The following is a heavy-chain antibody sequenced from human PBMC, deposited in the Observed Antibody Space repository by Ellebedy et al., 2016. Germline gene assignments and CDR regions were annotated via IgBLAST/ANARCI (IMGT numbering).Heavy chain of an antibody. J-gene: IGHJ2*01. D-gene: IGHD6-19*01. CDR1: GGSISSYY. CDR2: IYYSGST. Sequence: SETLSLXCTVSGGSISSYYWSWIRQPPGKGLEWIGYIYYSGSTNYNPSLKSRVTISVDTSKNQFSLKLSSVTAADTAVYYCARVRIAVAGTKAEVFWYFDLWGRGTLVTVSS. V-gene: IGHV4-59*01. CDR3: ARVRIAVAGTKAEVFWYFDL.